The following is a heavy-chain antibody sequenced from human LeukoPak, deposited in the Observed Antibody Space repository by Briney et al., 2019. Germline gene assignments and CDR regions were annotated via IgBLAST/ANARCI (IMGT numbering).Heavy chain of an antibody. D-gene: IGHD5-24*01. CDR1: GFTFSSYA. V-gene: IGHV3-23*01. CDR3: AKSRDGYNSAADY. CDR2: ISGSGGST. J-gene: IGHJ4*02. Sequence: GGSLRLSCAASGFTFSSYAMSWVRQAPGKGLEWVSAISGSGGSTYYADPVKGRFTISRDNFKNTLYLQMNSLRAEDTAVYYCAKSRDGYNSAADYWGQGTLVTVSS.